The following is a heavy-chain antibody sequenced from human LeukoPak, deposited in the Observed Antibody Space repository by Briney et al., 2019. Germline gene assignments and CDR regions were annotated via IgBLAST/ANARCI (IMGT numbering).Heavy chain of an antibody. CDR1: GFTFSSYN. CDR2: IDSSSRYI. V-gene: IGHV3-21*01. D-gene: IGHD2-2*01. CDR3: ARVGGHCTSTSCPPPDY. J-gene: IGHJ4*02. Sequence: GGSLRLSCAASGFTFSSYNMDWVRQAPGKGLEWVSFIDSSSRYIYQADSVKGRFTISRDNAKSSVFLQMDSLRAEDTAVYYCARVGGHCTSTSCPPPDYWGQGTLVTVSS.